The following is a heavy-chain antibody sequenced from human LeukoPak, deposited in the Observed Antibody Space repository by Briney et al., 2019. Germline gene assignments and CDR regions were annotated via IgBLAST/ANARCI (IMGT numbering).Heavy chain of an antibody. CDR3: AKDFRDFFPPLFDS. V-gene: IGHV3-23*01. D-gene: IGHD2-21*02. J-gene: IGHJ4*01. CDR1: GCSFSSYG. Sequence: GGSLRLSCATSGCSFSSYGMSWVRQAPGKGLEWVSSISGLSGRTYYAASVKGRVTISRDNSKNALSLQMNSLNAEDTAEYYCAKDFRDFFPPLFDSGGHGTLVTVSS. CDR2: ISGLSGRT.